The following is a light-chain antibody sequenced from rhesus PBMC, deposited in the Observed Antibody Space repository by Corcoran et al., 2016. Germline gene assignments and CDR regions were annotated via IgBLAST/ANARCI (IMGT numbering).Light chain of an antibody. V-gene: IGKV1S14*01. J-gene: IGKJ1*01. CDR3: QQHNSYPRT. CDR1: QGISNY. CDR2: YES. Sequence: DIQMTQSPSSLSASVGDTVTITCRASQGISNYLAWYQQKPGKAPKPLIYYESNLESGAPSRFSGSGAGTDCTLTISSLQPEDVATYYCQQHNSYPRTFGQGTKVEIK.